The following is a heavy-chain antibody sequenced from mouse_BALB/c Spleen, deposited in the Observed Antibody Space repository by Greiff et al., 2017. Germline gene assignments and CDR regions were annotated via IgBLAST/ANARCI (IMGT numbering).Heavy chain of an antibody. V-gene: IGHV5-6*01. J-gene: IGHJ2*01. CDR2: ISSGGSYT. Sequence: EVQVVESGGDLVKPGGSLKLPCAASGFTFSSYGMSWVRQTPDKRLEWVATISSGGSYTYYPDSVKGRFTISRDNAKNTLYLQMSSLKSEDTAMYYCARRDGNFDYWGQGTTLTVSS. CDR3: ARRDGNFDY. D-gene: IGHD2-3*01. CDR1: GFTFSSYG.